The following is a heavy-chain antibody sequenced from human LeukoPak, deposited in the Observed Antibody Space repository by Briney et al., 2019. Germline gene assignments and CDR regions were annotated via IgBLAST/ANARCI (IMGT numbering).Heavy chain of an antibody. CDR2: ISGSGGST. CDR3: SSLYYYDSSGYTIFDY. D-gene: IGHD3-22*01. J-gene: IGHJ4*02. V-gene: IGHV3-23*01. Sequence: PGGSLRLSCAVSGLTFSSYAMSWVRQAPGKGLEWVSAISGSGGSTYYADSVKGRFTISRDNSKNTLYLQMNSLRAEDTAVYYCSSLYYYDSSGYTIFDYWGQGTLVTVSS. CDR1: GLTFSSYA.